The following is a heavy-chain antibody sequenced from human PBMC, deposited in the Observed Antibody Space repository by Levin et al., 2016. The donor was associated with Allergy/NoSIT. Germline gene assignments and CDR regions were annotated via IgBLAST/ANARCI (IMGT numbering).Heavy chain of an antibody. D-gene: IGHD1-14*01. J-gene: IGHJ4*02. CDR3: AAGRTGY. CDR1: GFTFSSYA. V-gene: IGHV3-23*01. Sequence: GESLKISCAASGFTFSSYAMSWVRQSPGKGLEWVSIISAGGNTYYADSVKGRFTISRDNSKNTLFLQLNSLRDDDTAVYYCAAGRTGYWGQGTLVTVSS. CDR2: ISAGGNT.